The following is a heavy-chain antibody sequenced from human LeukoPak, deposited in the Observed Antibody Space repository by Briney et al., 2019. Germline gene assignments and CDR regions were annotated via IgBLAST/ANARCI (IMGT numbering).Heavy chain of an antibody. CDR1: GFTFSSYG. D-gene: IGHD3-10*01. Sequence: PGGSLRLSCAASGFTFSSYGMHWVRQAPGKGLEWVAVISYDGSNKYYADSVKGRFTISRDNSKNTLYLQMNSLRAEDTAVYYCAKALIVRAEGGSMVRGPGGMDVWGQGTTVTVSS. CDR3: AKALIVRAEGGSMVRGPGGMDV. J-gene: IGHJ6*02. V-gene: IGHV3-30*18. CDR2: ISYDGSNK.